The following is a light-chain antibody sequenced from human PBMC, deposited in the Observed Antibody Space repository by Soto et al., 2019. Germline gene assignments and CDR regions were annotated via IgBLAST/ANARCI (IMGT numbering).Light chain of an antibody. CDR3: LQDYSYPWT. CDR2: GAS. J-gene: IGKJ1*01. V-gene: IGKV1-6*01. CDR1: QGIRNA. Sequence: AIQMTQSPSSLSAAVGDRVTFTCRASQGIRNALGWFQQKPGKAPKLLMYGASILQSGVPARFSGRGSGTAFTLTLSGLQPEDFATYYCLQDYSYPWTFGQGTKLEIK.